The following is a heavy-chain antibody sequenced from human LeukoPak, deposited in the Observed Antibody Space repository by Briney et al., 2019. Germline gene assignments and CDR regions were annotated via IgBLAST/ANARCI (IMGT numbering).Heavy chain of an antibody. Sequence: GGSLRLSCSASGFTFSSYAMPWVRQAPGKGLEYVSAISSNGGSTYYADSVKGRFTISRDNSKNTLYLHMSSLRAEDSAVYYCVKDSRIAAAGTLDYWGQGILVTVAS. J-gene: IGHJ4*02. CDR1: GFTFSSYA. CDR2: ISSNGGST. D-gene: IGHD6-13*01. CDR3: VKDSRIAAAGTLDY. V-gene: IGHV3-64D*06.